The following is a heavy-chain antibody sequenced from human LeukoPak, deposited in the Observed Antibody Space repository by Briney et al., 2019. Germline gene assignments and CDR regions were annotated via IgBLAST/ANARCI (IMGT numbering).Heavy chain of an antibody. CDR1: GYSISSGYY. Sequence: SETLSLTCAVSGYSISSGYYWGWIRQPPGKVLEWIGSIYHSGSTYYNPSLKSRVTISVDTSKNQFSLKLSSVTAADTAVYYCASSFLASNNWFDPWGQGTLVTVSS. V-gene: IGHV4-38-2*01. D-gene: IGHD3-3*02. CDR3: ASSFLASNNWFDP. CDR2: IYHSGST. J-gene: IGHJ5*02.